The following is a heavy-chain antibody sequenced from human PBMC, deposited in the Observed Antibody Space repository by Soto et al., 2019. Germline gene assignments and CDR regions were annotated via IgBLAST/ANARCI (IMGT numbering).Heavy chain of an antibody. J-gene: IGHJ6*02. CDR2: ISYDGSNK. CDR3: VRPSTYGDDYYYYGMDV. CDR1: GFTFSSYA. Sequence: QVQLVESGGGVVQPGRSLRLSCAASGFTFSSYAMHWVRQAPGKGLEWVAVISYDGSNKYYADSVKGRFTISRDNSKNTLYLQMNSLRAEDTAVYYCVRPSTYGDDYYYYGMDVWGQGTTVTVSS. D-gene: IGHD4-17*01. V-gene: IGHV3-30-3*01.